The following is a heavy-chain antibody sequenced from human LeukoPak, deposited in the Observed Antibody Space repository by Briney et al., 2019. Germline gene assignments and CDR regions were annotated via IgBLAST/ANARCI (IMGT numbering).Heavy chain of an antibody. CDR2: IIPVFGTA. CDR1: GGTFSSYA. D-gene: IGHD1-26*01. J-gene: IGHJ4*02. V-gene: IGHV1-69*13. Sequence: ASVKVSCKASGGTFSSYAISWVRQAPGQGLEWMGGIIPVFGTANYAQKFQGRVTITADESTSTAYMELSSLRFDDTAVYYCARVEWELDPYYFDYWGQGTLVTVSS. CDR3: ARVEWELDPYYFDY.